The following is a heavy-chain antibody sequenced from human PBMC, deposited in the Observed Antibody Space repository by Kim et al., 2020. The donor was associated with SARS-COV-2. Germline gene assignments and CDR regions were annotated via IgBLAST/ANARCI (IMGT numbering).Heavy chain of an antibody. CDR1: GYTLTELS. D-gene: IGHD3-22*01. CDR3: ATLDSSGYYKEYYFDY. J-gene: IGHJ4*02. V-gene: IGHV1-24*01. CDR2: FNPVDGET. Sequence: ASVKVSCKASGYTLTELSMHWVRQAPGKGLEWMGGFNPVDGETIYAQKFQGRVTMTADTSTDTAYMDLSSLRSEDTAVYYCATLDSSGYYKEYYFDYWGQGTLVTVSS.